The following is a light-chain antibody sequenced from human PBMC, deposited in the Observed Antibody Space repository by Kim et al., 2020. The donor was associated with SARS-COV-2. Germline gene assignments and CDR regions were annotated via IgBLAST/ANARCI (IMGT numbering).Light chain of an antibody. CDR2: KYI. CDR1: ALQDQD. Sequence: PGQTARISCSGDALQDQDAYWYQQKPGQAPVLVISKYIERHSGIPERFSGSNSGTTVTLTISGVLAEDEADYYCQSADSGSNYVVFGGGTQLTVL. CDR3: QSADSGSNYVV. V-gene: IGLV3-25*03. J-gene: IGLJ2*01.